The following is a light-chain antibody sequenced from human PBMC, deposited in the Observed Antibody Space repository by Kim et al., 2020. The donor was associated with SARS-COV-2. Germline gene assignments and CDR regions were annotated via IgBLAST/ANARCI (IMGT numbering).Light chain of an antibody. J-gene: IGLJ2*01. V-gene: IGLV3-1*01. CDR2: QDT. CDR3: QVWDSTNTA. CDR1: RLGDKY. Sequence: SYELTQPPSVSVSPGQTASITCSGDRLGDKYACWYQQKPGQSPVVVIYQDTKRPSGIPERFSGSNSGNTATLTISGTQAMDEADYYCQVWDSTNTAFGGG.